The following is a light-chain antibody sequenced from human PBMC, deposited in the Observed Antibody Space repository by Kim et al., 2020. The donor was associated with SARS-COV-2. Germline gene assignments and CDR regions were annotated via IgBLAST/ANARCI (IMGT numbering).Light chain of an antibody. Sequence: VSPGQTASITCSGDKLGDKYACWYQQKPGQSPVLVIYQDVKRPSGIPERFSGSNSGNTATLTISGTQAMDEADYYCQAWDSSTAVFGGGTKLTVL. CDR1: KLGDKY. V-gene: IGLV3-1*01. CDR3: QAWDSSTAV. J-gene: IGLJ2*01. CDR2: QDV.